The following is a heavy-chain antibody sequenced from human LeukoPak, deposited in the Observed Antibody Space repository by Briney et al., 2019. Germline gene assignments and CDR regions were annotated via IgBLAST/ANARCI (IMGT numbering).Heavy chain of an antibody. Sequence: PGGSLRLSCAASGFTFSSYAMHWVRQAPGKGLEWVAVISYDGSNKYYADSVKGRFTISRDNSKNTLYLQMNSLRAEDTAVYYCAREYIGMDAWGKGTTVTVSS. CDR1: GFTFSSYA. CDR3: AREYIGMDA. J-gene: IGHJ6*04. V-gene: IGHV3-30*04. CDR2: ISYDGSNK. D-gene: IGHD1-14*01.